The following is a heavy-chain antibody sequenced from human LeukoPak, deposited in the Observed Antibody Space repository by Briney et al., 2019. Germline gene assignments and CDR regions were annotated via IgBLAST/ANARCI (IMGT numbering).Heavy chain of an antibody. V-gene: IGHV3-15*01. Sequence: PGGSLRLSCAASGFTFTYAWMSWVRQAPGKGLEWVGRIKSETDGGTTAYGSPVKGRFTISRDDSKKTLFLQINTLKTEDTAIYYWTISGSHIDYWGQGTLVTVSS. CDR2: IKSETDGGTT. CDR1: GFTFTYAW. CDR3: TISGSHIDY. D-gene: IGHD1-26*01. J-gene: IGHJ4*02.